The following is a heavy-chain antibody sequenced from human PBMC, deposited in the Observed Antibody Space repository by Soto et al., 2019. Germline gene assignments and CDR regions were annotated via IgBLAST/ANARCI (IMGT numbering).Heavy chain of an antibody. V-gene: IGHV4-61*01. CDR2: IYYSGSN. D-gene: IGHD2-2*01. Sequence: SETLSLTCTVSGGSVSSGSYYWSWIRQPPGKRLEWIGYIYYSGSNNYNHSLKSRVTISVDTSKKQFSLKLSSVTAADTAVYYCAIGTRPLVPAAIGAFDYWGQGTLVTVSS. J-gene: IGHJ4*02. CDR3: AIGTRPLVPAAIGAFDY. CDR1: GGSVSSGSYY.